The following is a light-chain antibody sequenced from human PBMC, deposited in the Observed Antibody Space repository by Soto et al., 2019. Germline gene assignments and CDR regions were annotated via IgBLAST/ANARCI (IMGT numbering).Light chain of an antibody. CDR3: QQSYSTPIT. J-gene: IGKJ5*01. Sequence: DIQMTQSPSSLSASVGDRVTITCRASQSISSYLNWYQQKPGKAPKLLIYAASSLQSGVPSRFSGSGPGTDFTLTISSLQPEEFATYYCQQSYSTPITFGQGTRLEIK. V-gene: IGKV1-39*01. CDR1: QSISSY. CDR2: AAS.